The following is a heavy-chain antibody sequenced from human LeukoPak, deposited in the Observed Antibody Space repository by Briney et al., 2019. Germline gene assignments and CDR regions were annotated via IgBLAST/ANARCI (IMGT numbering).Heavy chain of an antibody. CDR1: GFTFSSYW. Sequence: GGSLRLSCAASGFTFSSYWMSWVRQAPGKGLEWVSAISGSGGSTYYADSVKGRFTISRDNSKNTLYLQMNSLRAEDTAVYYCAKDLTGYSYGPGTYFDYWGQGTLVTVSS. CDR3: AKDLTGYSYGPGTYFDY. D-gene: IGHD5-18*01. V-gene: IGHV3-23*01. CDR2: ISGSGGST. J-gene: IGHJ4*02.